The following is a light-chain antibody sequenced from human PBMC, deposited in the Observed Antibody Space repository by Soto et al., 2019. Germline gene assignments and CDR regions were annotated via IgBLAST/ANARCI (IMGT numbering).Light chain of an antibody. J-gene: IGLJ1*01. CDR1: SSDVGGYNY. Sequence: QSVLTQPPSASGSPGQSVAISCTGTSSDVGGYNYVSWYQQHPGKAPKLMIYEVNKRPSGVPDRFSGSKSGNTASLTVSGRQAEDEADYYCSSYAGSSNVFGTGTKLNVL. V-gene: IGLV2-8*01. CDR3: SSYAGSSNV. CDR2: EVN.